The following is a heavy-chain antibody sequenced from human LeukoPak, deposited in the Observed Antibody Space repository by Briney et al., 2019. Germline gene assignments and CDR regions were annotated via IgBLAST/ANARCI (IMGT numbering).Heavy chain of an antibody. Sequence: GGSLRLSCAASGFTFSKYSMAWVRQAPGQGLEWVSFIDTSGTTMYYTDSVKGRFTISRDNAKNSLYLQMNSLKVEDTAIYYCARDNWVDCWGQGTLVTVSS. CDR2: IDTSGTTM. V-gene: IGHV3-48*04. CDR1: GFTFSKYS. J-gene: IGHJ5*01. CDR3: ARDNWVDC.